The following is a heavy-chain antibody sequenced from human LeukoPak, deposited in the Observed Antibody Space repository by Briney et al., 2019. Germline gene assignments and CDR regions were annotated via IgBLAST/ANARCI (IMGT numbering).Heavy chain of an antibody. Sequence: PSETLSLTCTVSGGSISSYYWSWIRQPPGKGLEWIGYIYYSGSTNYNPSLKSRVTISVDTSKNQFSLKLSSVTAADTAVYYCARSHGYDFWSGYYSSVGHSGMDVWGQGTTVTVSS. D-gene: IGHD3-3*01. CDR1: GGSISSYY. CDR2: IYYSGST. V-gene: IGHV4-59*08. J-gene: IGHJ6*02. CDR3: ARSHGYDFWSGYYSSVGHSGMDV.